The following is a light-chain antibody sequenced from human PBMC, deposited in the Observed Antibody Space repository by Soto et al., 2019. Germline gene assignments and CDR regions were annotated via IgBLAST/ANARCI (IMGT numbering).Light chain of an antibody. V-gene: IGLV1-51*01. CDR1: SSNIGNNY. CDR3: GTWDSTLSAGDVV. Sequence: QSALTQPPSVSAAPGQKVIISCSGSSSNIGNNYVSWYQQFPGTAPKLLIYDNNKRPSGIPDRFSGSKSGTSATLGITGLQTGDEADYYCGTWDSTLSAGDVVFGGGTKLTVL. J-gene: IGLJ2*01. CDR2: DNN.